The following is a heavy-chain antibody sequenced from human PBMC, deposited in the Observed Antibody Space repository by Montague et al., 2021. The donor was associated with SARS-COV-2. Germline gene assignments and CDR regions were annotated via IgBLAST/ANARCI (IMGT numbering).Heavy chain of an antibody. CDR3: AVNSNYYYYYGMDV. CDR1: GYSIGSGYY. V-gene: IGHV4-38-2*02. D-gene: IGHD4-11*01. J-gene: IGHJ6*02. Sequence: SETLSLTCTVSGYSIGSGYYWGWIRQPPGKGLEWIGSIYHSGNTYYNPSLKSRVTISVDTSKNQFSLKLSSVTAADTAVYYCAVNSNYYYYYGMDVWGQGTTVTVSS. CDR2: IYHSGNT.